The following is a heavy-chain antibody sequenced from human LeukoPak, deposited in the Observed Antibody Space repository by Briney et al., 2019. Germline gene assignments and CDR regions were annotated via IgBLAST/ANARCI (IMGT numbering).Heavy chain of an antibody. J-gene: IGHJ4*02. V-gene: IGHV3-23*01. CDR1: GFTVADYV. CDR3: AKVLYSVNNFNMIFDK. CDR2: VGGSDNTT. D-gene: IGHD1-1*01. Sequence: GGSLRLSCSASGFTVADYVMNWVRQTPGGGLQWVATVGGSDNTTYYTDSVRGRFAISRDNFKNTVSLQMNSLRVEDTAVYYCAKVLYSVNNFNMIFDKWGQGTLVTVAS.